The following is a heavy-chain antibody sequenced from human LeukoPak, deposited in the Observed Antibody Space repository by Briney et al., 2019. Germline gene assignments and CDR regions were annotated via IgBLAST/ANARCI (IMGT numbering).Heavy chain of an antibody. J-gene: IGHJ3*02. CDR2: IIPFFGTA. V-gene: IGHV1-69*13. CDR3: ARVTLVWGAWDI. Sequence: SVKVSCKASGGTFSSYAISWVRQAPGQGLEWMGGIIPFFGTANYAQKFQGRVTITADESTSTAYMELSSLRSEDTAVYYCARVTLVWGAWDIWGQGTMVTVSS. D-gene: IGHD1-26*01. CDR1: GGTFSSYA.